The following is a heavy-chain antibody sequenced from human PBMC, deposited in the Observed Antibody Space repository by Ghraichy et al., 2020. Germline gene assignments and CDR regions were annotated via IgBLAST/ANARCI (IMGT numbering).Heavy chain of an antibody. CDR3: AREGSFFDNSAAFDY. CDR2: IYYSGST. D-gene: IGHD3-22*01. V-gene: IGHV4-30-4*07. Sequence: SLNISCAVSGGSISSGGYSWSWIRQPPGAGLEWIGYIYYSGSTYYNPSLESRVAISVDTSKNQFSLKLSSVTAADTAVYYCAREGSFFDNSAAFDYWGQGIRVTVSS. J-gene: IGHJ4*02. CDR1: GGSISSGGYS.